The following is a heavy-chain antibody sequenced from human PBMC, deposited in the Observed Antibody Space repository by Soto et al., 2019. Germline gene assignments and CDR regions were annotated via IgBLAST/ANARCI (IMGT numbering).Heavy chain of an antibody. CDR2: IYYSGST. Sequence: PSETLSLTCTVSGGSISSYYWSWIRQPPGKGLEWIGYIYYSGSTNYNPSLKSRVTISVDTSKNQFSLKLSSVTAADTAVYYCARLWDWRWSDPWGQGTLVTVSS. CDR3: ARLWDWRWSDP. D-gene: IGHD3-9*01. CDR1: GGSISSYY. V-gene: IGHV4-59*08. J-gene: IGHJ5*02.